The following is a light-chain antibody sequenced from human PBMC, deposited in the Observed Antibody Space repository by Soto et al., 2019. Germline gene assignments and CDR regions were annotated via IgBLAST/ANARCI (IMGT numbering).Light chain of an antibody. CDR1: QSISKN. J-gene: IGKJ1*01. CDR2: GAS. CDR3: QQYNNWPPWT. Sequence: EIVMTQSPASLSVSPGERAALSSRASQSISKNLAWYQQRPGQAPRLLIYGASTRATGIPARFSGSGSGTEFTLTISSLQSEDFAVYYCQQYNNWPPWTFGQGTKVDIK. V-gene: IGKV3-15*01.